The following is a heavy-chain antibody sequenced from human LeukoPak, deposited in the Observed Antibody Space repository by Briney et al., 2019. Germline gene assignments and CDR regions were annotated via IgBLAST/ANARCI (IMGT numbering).Heavy chain of an antibody. CDR3: ATSAGSSSSWEFDY. J-gene: IGHJ4*02. Sequence: GESLKISCQGSGYNFPIYWIGWVRQMPGQGLEWMGIIYPDDSNTIYGPSFQGQVTISADKSINTAYLEWSSLKASDTAIYYCATSAGSSSSWEFDYWGQGTLVTVSS. V-gene: IGHV5-51*01. D-gene: IGHD6-13*01. CDR1: GYNFPIYW. CDR2: IYPDDSNT.